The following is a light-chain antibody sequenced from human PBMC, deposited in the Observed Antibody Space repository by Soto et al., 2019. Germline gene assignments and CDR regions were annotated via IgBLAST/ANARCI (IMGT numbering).Light chain of an antibody. CDR2: GAS. J-gene: IGKJ2*01. CDR1: QSVSSSS. CDR3: QLYGRSTMYP. Sequence: EIVLTQSPGTLSLSPGERATLSCRVSQSVSSSSLAWYQQKPGQAPRLLIYGASSRATGIPDRFSGSGSGTDFTLTIIRLEPEDFAVYYCQLYGRSTMYPFGQGTRLEIK. V-gene: IGKV3-20*01.